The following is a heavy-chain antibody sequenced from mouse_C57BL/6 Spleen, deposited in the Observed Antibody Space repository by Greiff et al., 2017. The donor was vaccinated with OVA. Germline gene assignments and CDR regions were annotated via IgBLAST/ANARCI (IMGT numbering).Heavy chain of an antibody. CDR3: ARRARYAMDY. CDR2: FLPYNNDT. J-gene: IGHJ4*01. CDR1: GSPFTPYL. V-gene: IGHV1-47*01. Sequence: QVHVKQSGAGLVNPGASLRMSCKASGSPFTPYLIGWLRRNHGKSLGWIGNFLPYNNDTKYNEKFKAKATLTVEKSSSTVYLELSRLTSDDSAVYYCARRARYAMDYWGQGTSVTVSS.